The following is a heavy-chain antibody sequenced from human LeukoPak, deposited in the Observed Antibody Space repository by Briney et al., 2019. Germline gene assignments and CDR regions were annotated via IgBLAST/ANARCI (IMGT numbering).Heavy chain of an antibody. V-gene: IGHV4-59*01. J-gene: IGHJ3*02. CDR3: VRGNYDSRGYSNAFDI. CDR2: IYYSGST. CDR1: GASISSSY. Sequence: SETLSLTCTVSGASISSSYWSWIRQPPTKGLEWIGFIYYSGSTNSNPSLKSRVTISADTSKNQFSLKLSSVTAADTAIYYCVRGNYDSRGYSNAFDIWGQGAKVTVSS. D-gene: IGHD3-22*01.